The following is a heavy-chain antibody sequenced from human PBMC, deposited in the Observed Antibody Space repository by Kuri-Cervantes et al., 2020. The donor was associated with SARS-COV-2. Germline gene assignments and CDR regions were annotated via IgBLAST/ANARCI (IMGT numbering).Heavy chain of an antibody. J-gene: IGHJ4*02. V-gene: IGHV3-23*01. CDR2: ISSRGDST. Sequence: SCAASGFTFSSYAMGWVRQAPGKGLELVSSISSRGDSTYYADSARGRFTISRDNSKNTLYLQMNSLRADDTAVYYCAKNRRTVAAPFDYWGQGTLVTVSS. D-gene: IGHD4-23*01. CDR3: AKNRRTVAAPFDY. CDR1: GFTFSSYA.